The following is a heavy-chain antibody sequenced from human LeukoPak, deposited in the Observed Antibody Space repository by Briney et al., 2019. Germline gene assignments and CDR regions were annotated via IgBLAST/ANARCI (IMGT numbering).Heavy chain of an antibody. CDR3: ARALGSSSDY. CDR2: TNDDGSTT. Sequence: GGSLRLSCAASGFTFSRSWMHWVRQAPGKGLVWVSRTNDDGSTTNYADSVKDRFTISRDNAKNTLYLQMNSLRAEDTAMYYCARALGSSSDYWGQGTLVTVAS. D-gene: IGHD3-10*01. CDR1: GFTFSRSW. J-gene: IGHJ4*02. V-gene: IGHV3-74*01.